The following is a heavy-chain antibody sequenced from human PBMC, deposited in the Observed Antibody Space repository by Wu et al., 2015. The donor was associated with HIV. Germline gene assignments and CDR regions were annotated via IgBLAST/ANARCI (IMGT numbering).Heavy chain of an antibody. Sequence: QVQLVQSGAEVKKPGASVKVSCKASGYTFTSYGISWVRQAPGQGLEWMGWISAYNGNTNYAQKLQGRVTMTTDTSTSTAYMELRSLRSDDTAVYYCARDGGEWVRRRGYSPLRHYYYYGMDVWGQGTTVTVSS. J-gene: IGHJ6*02. CDR3: ARDGGEWVRRRGYSPLRHYYYYGMDV. D-gene: IGHD5-18*01. CDR2: ISAYNGNT. CDR1: GYTFTSYG. V-gene: IGHV1-18*01.